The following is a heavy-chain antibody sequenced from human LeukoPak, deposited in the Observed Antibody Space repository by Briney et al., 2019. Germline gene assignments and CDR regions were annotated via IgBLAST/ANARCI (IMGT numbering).Heavy chain of an antibody. Sequence: PSETLSLTCTVSGGSISSRSHYWAWIRQPPGKGLEWVGTIYFSGTTYYNPSLKSRVTISVDTSKSQFSLSLTYVTAADTAVYYCARGPVTTVCDYWGQGTLVTVSS. CDR3: ARGPVTTVCDY. D-gene: IGHD4-17*01. V-gene: IGHV4-39*07. J-gene: IGHJ4*02. CDR1: GGSISSRSHY. CDR2: IYFSGTT.